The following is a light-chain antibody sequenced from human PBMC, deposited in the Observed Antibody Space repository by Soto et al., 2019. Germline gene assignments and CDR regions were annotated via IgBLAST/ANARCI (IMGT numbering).Light chain of an antibody. Sequence: EIVLTQSPGTLSLSPGDRATLSCRASESLGKTLAWYQQKPGQAPRLLIYDVFKRVTGIPARFSGSGSGTDFPLPISSLEPEDFAVYYCQQRNTSPLTFGGGTKVEIK. J-gene: IGKJ4*01. V-gene: IGKV3-11*01. CDR2: DVF. CDR1: ESLGKT. CDR3: QQRNTSPLT.